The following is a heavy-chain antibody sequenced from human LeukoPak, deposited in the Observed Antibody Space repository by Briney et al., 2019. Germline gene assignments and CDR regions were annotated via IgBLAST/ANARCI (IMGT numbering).Heavy chain of an antibody. Sequence: PGGSLRLSCAASGFTFSTYYMNWVRQAPGKGLEWVANIKQDGSEKYYVDSVKGRFTISRDNAKNSLYLQMNSLRAEDTAVYYCARARPSMWIDYWGQGTLVTVSS. CDR2: IKQDGSEK. J-gene: IGHJ4*02. D-gene: IGHD5-12*01. CDR1: GFTFSTYY. CDR3: ARARPSMWIDY. V-gene: IGHV3-7*01.